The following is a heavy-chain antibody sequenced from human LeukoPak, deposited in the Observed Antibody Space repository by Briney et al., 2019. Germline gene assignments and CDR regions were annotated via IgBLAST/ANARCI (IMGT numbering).Heavy chain of an antibody. CDR2: INPNSGGT. V-gene: IGHV1-2*02. J-gene: IGHJ3*02. D-gene: IGHD2-2*01. Sequence: ASVKVSCKASGYTFTGYYMHWVRQAPGQGLEWMGWINPNSGGTNYAQKFQGRVTMTRDTSISTAYMELSRLRSDDTAVYYCARGLIVVVPAAPTHAFDIWGQGTMVTVSS. CDR3: ARGLIVVVPAAPTHAFDI. CDR1: GYTFTGYY.